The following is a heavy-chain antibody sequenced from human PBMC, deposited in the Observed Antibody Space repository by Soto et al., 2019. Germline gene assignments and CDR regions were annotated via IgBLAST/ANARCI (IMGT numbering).Heavy chain of an antibody. J-gene: IGHJ4*02. Sequence: PGGSLRLSCAASGFTFSTYAMTWVRQAPGKGLEWVSSLSDSSTSTYYADSVKGRFTISRDNPKNTLYLQMHSLRAEDTALYYCAKIEDRGLDFWGPGTLVTVSS. CDR2: LSDSSTST. CDR1: GFTFSTYA. CDR3: AKIEDRGLDF. V-gene: IGHV3-23*01. D-gene: IGHD3-10*01.